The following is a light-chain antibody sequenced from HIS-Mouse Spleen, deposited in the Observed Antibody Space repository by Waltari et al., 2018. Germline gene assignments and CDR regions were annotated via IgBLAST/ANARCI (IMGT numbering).Light chain of an antibody. CDR1: QGISSS. CDR3: QQLNSFT. V-gene: IGKV1-9*01. J-gene: IGKJ4*01. CDR2: AAS. Sequence: DIQLTQSPSFLSASVGDRVTITCRASQGISSSLAWYQQKPGKAPKLLIYAASTLQSGVPSRFSGSGSGTEFTLTISSLQPEDFATYYCQQLNSFTFGGGTKVEIK.